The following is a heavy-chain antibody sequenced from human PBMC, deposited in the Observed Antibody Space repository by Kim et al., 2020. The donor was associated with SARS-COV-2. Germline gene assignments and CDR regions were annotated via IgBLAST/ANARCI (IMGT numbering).Heavy chain of an antibody. CDR1: GYTFTSYG. D-gene: IGHD3-9*01. J-gene: IGHJ4*02. CDR3: ARGYDILTGYPLFDY. V-gene: IGHV1-18*01. CDR2: ISAYNGNT. Sequence: ASVKVSCKASGYTFTSYGISWVRQAPGQGLEWMGWISAYNGNTNYAQKLQGRVTMTTDTSTSTAYMELRSLRSDDTAVYYCARGYDILTGYPLFDYWGQGTLVTVSS.